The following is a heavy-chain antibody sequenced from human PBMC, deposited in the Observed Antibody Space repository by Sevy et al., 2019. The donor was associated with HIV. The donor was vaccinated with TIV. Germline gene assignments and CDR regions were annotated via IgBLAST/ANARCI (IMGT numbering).Heavy chain of an antibody. CDR3: ARDLPHLLPWELSRGSDY. J-gene: IGHJ4*02. V-gene: IGHV3-30*04. CDR2: ISHDGIDK. Sequence: GGSLRLSCAASGFTFSNYAVHWVRQAPGKGLEWVALISHDGIDKQYADSVKGRFTISRDDSKNTLYLQMSSLRAEDTAVYYCARDLPHLLPWELSRGSDYWGPRTLVTVSS. CDR1: GFTFSNYA. D-gene: IGHD3-16*02.